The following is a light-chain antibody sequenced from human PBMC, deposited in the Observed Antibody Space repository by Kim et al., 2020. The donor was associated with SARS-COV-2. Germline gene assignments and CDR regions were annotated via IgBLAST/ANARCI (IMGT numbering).Light chain of an antibody. CDR2: DNN. CDR1: SSNIGNNY. J-gene: IGLJ1*01. Sequence: VTISCSGSSSNIGNNYVSWYQQLPGTAPKLLIYDNNKRPSGIPDRFSGSKSGTSATLGITGLQTGDEADYYCGTWDSSLSADSYVFGTGTKVTVL. V-gene: IGLV1-51*01. CDR3: GTWDSSLSADSYV.